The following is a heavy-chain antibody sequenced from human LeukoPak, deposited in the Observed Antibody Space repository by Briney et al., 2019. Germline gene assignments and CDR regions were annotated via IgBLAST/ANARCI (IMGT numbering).Heavy chain of an antibody. CDR3: ARGLESSGWYGMDV. V-gene: IGHV1-46*01. J-gene: IGHJ6*02. D-gene: IGHD6-19*01. Sequence: ASVKVSCKTSGYTFIRYYIHWVRQAPGQGLEWMGIINTSGATTRYGQKFKGRVTATRDTSTSTVYMEMSSLNSEDTAVYYCARGLESSGWYGMDVWGQGTTIIVSS. CDR2: INTSGATT. CDR1: GYTFIRYY.